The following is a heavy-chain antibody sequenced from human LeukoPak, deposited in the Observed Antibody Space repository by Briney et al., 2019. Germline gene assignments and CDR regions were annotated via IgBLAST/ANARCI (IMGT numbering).Heavy chain of an antibody. CDR3: ARRRELPDY. CDR2: ISSSSSTI. D-gene: IGHD1-26*01. J-gene: IGHJ4*02. V-gene: IGHV3-48*01. Sequence: GGSLRLSCAASGFTFSSHSMNWVRQAPGKGLEWVSYISSSSSTIYYADSVKGRFTISRDNSKNTLYLQMNSLRAEDTAVYYCARRRELPDYWGQGTLVTVSS. CDR1: GFTFSSHS.